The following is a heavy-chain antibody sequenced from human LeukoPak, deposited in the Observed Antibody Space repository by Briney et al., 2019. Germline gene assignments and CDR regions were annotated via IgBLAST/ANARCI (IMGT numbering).Heavy chain of an antibody. J-gene: IGHJ5*02. CDR2: INPNSGGT. Sequence: GASVKVSCKASGYTFIGNYMHWVRQAPGQGLEWMGWINPNSGGTNYAQKFQGRVTMTRDTSISTAYMELNRLRSDDTAVYYCARDGSSSGWFDPWGQGTLVTVSS. CDR3: ARDGSSSGWFDP. V-gene: IGHV1-2*02. D-gene: IGHD6-6*01. CDR1: GYTFIGNY.